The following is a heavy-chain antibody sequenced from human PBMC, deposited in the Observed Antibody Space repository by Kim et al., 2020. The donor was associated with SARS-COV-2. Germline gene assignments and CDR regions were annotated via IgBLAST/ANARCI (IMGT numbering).Heavy chain of an antibody. Sequence: SETLSLTCTVSGGSISSHSWSWIRQPPGKGLEWIGYTYYSGGTNYNPSLKSRVTISVDTSKNQFSLKLSSVTAADAAVYYCARDRIGHCSSTSCSLHFD. CDR3: ARDRIGHCSSTSCSLHFD. J-gene: IGHJ4*01. CDR1: GGSISSHS. D-gene: IGHD2-2*01. V-gene: IGHV4-59*11. CDR2: TYYSGGT.